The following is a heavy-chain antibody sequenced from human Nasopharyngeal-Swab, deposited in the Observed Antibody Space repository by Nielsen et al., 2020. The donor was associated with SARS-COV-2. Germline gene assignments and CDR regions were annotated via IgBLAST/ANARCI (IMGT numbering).Heavy chain of an antibody. J-gene: IGHJ3*02. CDR2: ISGHNGDA. CDR3: TRDISIMVKFGGVMGDAFDI. CDR1: AFTLTNYG. V-gene: IGHV1-18*04. D-gene: IGHD3-16*01. Sequence: ASVKVSCKASAFTLTNYGISWVRQAPGQGLEWMGWISGHNGDANYAQNVQGRIALTTDTSTNTVHMELRSLRSDDTAIYYCTRDISIMVKFGGVMGDAFDIWGQGTIVTVSS.